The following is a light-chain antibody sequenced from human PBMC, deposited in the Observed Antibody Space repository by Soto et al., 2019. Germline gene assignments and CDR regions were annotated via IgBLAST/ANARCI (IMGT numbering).Light chain of an antibody. V-gene: IGKV3-20*01. CDR1: QSISSSY. CDR2: AAS. Sequence: EIVLTQSPGTLSLSPGEGGTLSCRASQSISSSYLDWYQQKPGQSPRLLIYAASSSATGIPDRFSGSGSGADFTLTISRLEPEDFAVYYCQLYGGSHMFSFGQGTKLEIK. CDR3: QLYGGSHMFS. J-gene: IGKJ2*01.